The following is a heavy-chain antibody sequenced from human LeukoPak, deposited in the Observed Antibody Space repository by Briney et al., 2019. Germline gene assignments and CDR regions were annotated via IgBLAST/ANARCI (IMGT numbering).Heavy chain of an antibody. D-gene: IGHD5-18*01. CDR3: ARDRRIQLWLPPGFDY. CDR1: GFTFSSYG. V-gene: IGHV3-33*01. J-gene: IGHJ4*02. CDR2: IWYDGSNK. Sequence: GGSLRLSCAASGFTFSSYGMHWVRQAPGKGLEWVAVIWYDGSNKYYADSVKGRLTISRDNSKNTLYLQMNSLRAEDTAVYYCARDRRIQLWLPPGFDYWGQGTLVTVSS.